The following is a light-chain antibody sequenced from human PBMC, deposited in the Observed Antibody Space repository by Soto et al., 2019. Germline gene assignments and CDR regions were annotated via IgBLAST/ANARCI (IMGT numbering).Light chain of an antibody. V-gene: IGKV3-15*01. CDR1: QSVSSN. CDR3: QQYNNWPRT. Sequence: EIVMTQSPATLSVSPGERATLSCRASQSVSSNLAWYQQKRGQVPRLLIYGASTRATGIPATFSGSGSGTEFTLTFSSLQSEDFAVYYCQQYNNWPRTFGQGTKVEI. CDR2: GAS. J-gene: IGKJ1*01.